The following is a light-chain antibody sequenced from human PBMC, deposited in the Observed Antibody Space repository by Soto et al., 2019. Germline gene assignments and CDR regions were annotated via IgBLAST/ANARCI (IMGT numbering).Light chain of an antibody. CDR3: QQYYANSPWT. CDR1: QSVLYSSNHKNY. J-gene: IGKJ1*01. CDR2: WAA. Sequence: DIVMTQSPDSLAVSLGERATINCKSSQSVLYSSNHKNYLAWYQQKPGQPPKLLIYWAATRESGVPDRFSGSGSETDFTLTISSLQAEDVAVYYCQQYYANSPWTFGQGTKVEIK. V-gene: IGKV4-1*01.